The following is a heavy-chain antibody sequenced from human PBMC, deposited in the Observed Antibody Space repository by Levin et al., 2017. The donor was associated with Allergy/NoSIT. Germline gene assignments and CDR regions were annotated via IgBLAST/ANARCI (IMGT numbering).Heavy chain of an antibody. D-gene: IGHD1-26*01. J-gene: IGHJ4*02. CDR3: ARDGPYSGSFRGYFDY. CDR2: IYSGGST. CDR1: GFTVSSNY. V-gene: IGHV3-53*01. Sequence: GGSLRLSCAASGFTVSSNYMSWVRQAPGKGLEWVSVIYSGGSTYYADSVKGRFTISRDNSKNTLYLQMNSLRAEDTAVYYCARDGPYSGSFRGYFDYWGQGTLVTVSS.